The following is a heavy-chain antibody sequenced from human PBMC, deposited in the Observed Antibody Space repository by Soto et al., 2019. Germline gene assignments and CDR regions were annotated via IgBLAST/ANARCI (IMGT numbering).Heavy chain of an antibody. Sequence: PGDSLKISCKGSGYSFTSYWISWVRQMPGKGLEWMGRIDPSDSYTNYSPSFQGHVTISADKSISTAYLQWSSLKASDTAMYYCARGASITMVRGVKIRPNYGMDVWGQGTTVTVSS. CDR2: IDPSDSYT. J-gene: IGHJ6*02. D-gene: IGHD3-10*01. CDR3: ARGASITMVRGVKIRPNYGMDV. V-gene: IGHV5-10-1*01. CDR1: GYSFTSYW.